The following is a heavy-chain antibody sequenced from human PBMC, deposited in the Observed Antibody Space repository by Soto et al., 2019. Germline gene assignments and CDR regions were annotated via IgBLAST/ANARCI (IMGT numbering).Heavy chain of an antibody. CDR3: ARDLGS. J-gene: IGHJ5*02. V-gene: IGHV3-72*01. CDR1: GFTFSDHY. Sequence: EVQLVETGGGLVQPGGSLRLSCAASGFTFSDHYMDWDRQAPGKGLEWVGRSRNKANSYTTEYAASVRGRFTISRDDSKNSLYLQMNSLKTEDTAVYYCARDLGSWGQGTLVTVSS. CDR2: SRNKANSYTT.